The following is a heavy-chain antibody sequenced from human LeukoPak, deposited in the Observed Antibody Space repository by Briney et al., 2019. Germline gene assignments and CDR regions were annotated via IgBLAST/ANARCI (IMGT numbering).Heavy chain of an antibody. CDR3: ARDLVDCSSTSCSYYYYYYVMDV. D-gene: IGHD2-2*01. CDR2: ISYDGSNK. J-gene: IGHJ6*02. CDR1: GFTFSSYA. V-gene: IGHV3-30-3*01. Sequence: GRSLRLSCAASGFTFSSYAMHWVRQAPGKGLEWVADISYDGSNKYYADSVKGRFTISRDNSKNTLYLQMNSLRAEDTAVYYCARDLVDCSSTSCSYYYYYYVMDVWGQGTTVTVSS.